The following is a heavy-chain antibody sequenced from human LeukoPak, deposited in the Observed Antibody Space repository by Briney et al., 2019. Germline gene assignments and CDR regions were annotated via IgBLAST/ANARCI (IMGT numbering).Heavy chain of an antibody. CDR1: GYSISNGYY. CDR2: IYRSGST. Sequence: MPSETLSLTCTVSGYSISNGYYWDWIRQPPGRGLEWIGNIYRSGSTSYNPSLKSRVAISVDTSKNQFSLKMNSVTAADTAVYYCARRHSSGWFYYWGQGTLVTVSS. CDR3: ARRHSSGWFYY. J-gene: IGHJ4*02. V-gene: IGHV4-38-2*02. D-gene: IGHD6-19*01.